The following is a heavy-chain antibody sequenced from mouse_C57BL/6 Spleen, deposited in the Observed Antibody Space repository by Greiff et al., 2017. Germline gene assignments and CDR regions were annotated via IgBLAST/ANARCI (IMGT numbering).Heavy chain of an antibody. V-gene: IGHV1-15*01. CDR3: TRTPY. CDR2: IDPETGGT. J-gene: IGHJ2*01. CDR1: GYTFTDYG. Sequence: VKLQESGAELVRPGASVTLSCKASGYTFTDYGMHWVKQTPVHGLEWIGAIDPETGGTAYNQKFKGKAILTADKSSSTAYMELRSLTSEDSAGYYGTRTPYWGQGTTLTVSS.